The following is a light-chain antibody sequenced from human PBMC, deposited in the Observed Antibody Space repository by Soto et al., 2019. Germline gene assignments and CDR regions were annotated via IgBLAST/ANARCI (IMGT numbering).Light chain of an antibody. J-gene: IGKJ5*01. Sequence: EIVLMQSPDILSLSPGERATVSCRASETITNNDLAWYQQKPGQPPKLLIYWASTRESGVPDRFTGSGSGTDFTLTINSLQAEDVAVYYCQQHYINPITFGQGTRLEIK. CDR1: ETITNND. CDR2: WAS. CDR3: QQHYINPIT. V-gene: IGKV4-1*01.